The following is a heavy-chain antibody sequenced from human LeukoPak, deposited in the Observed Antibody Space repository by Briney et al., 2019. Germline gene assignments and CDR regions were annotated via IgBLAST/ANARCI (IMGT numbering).Heavy chain of an antibody. CDR3: ARDVGGDLDY. J-gene: IGHJ4*02. Sequence: GGSLRLSCAVSGFTFRNYWMAWVRQAPGKGLEWVANIRGDEGDKYSVDSVKGRFTISRDNAKNSLYLQMNSLRAEDTAVYYCARDVGGDLDYWGQGTLVTVSS. D-gene: IGHD2-21*02. CDR1: GFTFRNYW. V-gene: IGHV3-7*03. CDR2: IRGDEGDK.